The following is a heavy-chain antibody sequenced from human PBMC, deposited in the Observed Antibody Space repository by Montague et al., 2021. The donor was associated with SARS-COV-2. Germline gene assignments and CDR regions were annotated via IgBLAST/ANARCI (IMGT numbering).Heavy chain of an antibody. CDR1: GDSISRNSYY. V-gene: IGHV4-39*01. CDR3: AKSARHNWYFDI. Sequence: SETLSLTCTVSGDSISRNSYYWGWIRQPPGKGLEWIGSMPYSGSTYHNPSLKSRVSISVDTSKNQFSLKLSSMTAADTAVYYCAKSARHNWYFDIWGRGTLVTVSS. CDR2: MPYSGST. J-gene: IGHJ2*01.